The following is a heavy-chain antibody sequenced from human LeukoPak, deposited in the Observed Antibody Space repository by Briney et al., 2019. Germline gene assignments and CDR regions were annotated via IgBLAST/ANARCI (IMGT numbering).Heavy chain of an antibody. D-gene: IGHD2-2*01. CDR3: AREGCSSTSCYLGAFDI. CDR2: INHSGST. V-gene: IGHV4-34*01. J-gene: IGHJ3*02. CDR1: GGSFGGYY. Sequence: SETLSLTCAVYGGSFGGYYWSWIRQPPGMGLEWIGEINHSGSTNYNPSLKSRVTISVDTSKNQFSLKLSSVTAADTAVYYCAREGCSSTSCYLGAFDIWGQGTMVTVSS.